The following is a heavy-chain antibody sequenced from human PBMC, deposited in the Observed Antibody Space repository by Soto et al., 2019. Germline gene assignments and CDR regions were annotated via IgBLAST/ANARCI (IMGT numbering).Heavy chain of an antibody. CDR2: INSDGTTA. J-gene: IGHJ6*02. V-gene: IGHV3-74*01. Sequence: EVQLVESGGDLVQPGGSLRLSCAASGFTFTSYWVHWVRQAPGKGLVWVSRINSDGTTANYADSVTGRFTISRDNAKNTVYLQMNSLRVEDTAVYYCARGIKNYYGVDVWGQGTTVTVS. CDR1: GFTFTSYW. CDR3: ARGIKNYYGVDV.